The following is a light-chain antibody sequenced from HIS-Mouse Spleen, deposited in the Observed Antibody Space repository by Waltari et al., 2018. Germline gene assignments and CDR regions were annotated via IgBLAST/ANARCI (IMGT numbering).Light chain of an antibody. J-gene: IGLJ2*01. CDR1: ALPKKY. CDR3: YSTDSSGNHRV. Sequence: SYELTQPPSVSVSPGQTARITCSGDALPKKYAYWYQQKSGQAHVLVMYEDSKRPSGSPARCAGASSGRRATLTIGGAQVEDEADYYCYSTDSSGNHRVFGGGTKLTVL. V-gene: IGLV3-10*01. CDR2: EDS.